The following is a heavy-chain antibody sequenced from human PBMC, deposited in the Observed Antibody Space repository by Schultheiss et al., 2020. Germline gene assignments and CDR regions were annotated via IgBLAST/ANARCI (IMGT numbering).Heavy chain of an antibody. CDR3: VRDLGVPTVTNWFHP. J-gene: IGHJ5*02. D-gene: IGHD4-11*01. V-gene: IGHV3-9*01. CDR2: ISWNRGDI. CDR1: GFTFDDDA. Sequence: GGSLRLSCAASGFTFDDDAMHWVRQAPGKGLEWVSGISWNRGDIGNADSMMGRFTISRDNAKNSLCLQMNSLSAEDTAVYYCVRDLGVPTVTNWFHPWGQGTLVTVSS.